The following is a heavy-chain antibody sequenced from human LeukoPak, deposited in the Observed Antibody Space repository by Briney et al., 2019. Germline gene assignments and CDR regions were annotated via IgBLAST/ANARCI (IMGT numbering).Heavy chain of an antibody. CDR1: GYTFSSYS. Sequence: AGGSLRLACAASGYTFSSYSINWVRQAPGKGLEWVSSISVRSNYIYYADSVRGRFSISRDDARDSLYLQMNSLRAEDTAVYYCVRLRRNSDTSGYYYYYDYWGQGTLVTVSS. CDR3: VRLRRNSDTSGYYYYYDY. V-gene: IGHV3-21*01. J-gene: IGHJ4*02. CDR2: ISVRSNYI. D-gene: IGHD3-22*01.